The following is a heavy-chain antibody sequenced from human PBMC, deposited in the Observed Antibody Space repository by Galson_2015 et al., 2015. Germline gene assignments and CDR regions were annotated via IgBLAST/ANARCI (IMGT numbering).Heavy chain of an antibody. J-gene: IGHJ4*02. CDR1: GFTFSSYC. D-gene: IGHD6-19*01. CDR2: INYDGSSI. CDR3: VKVESNGCLIDY. Sequence: SLRLSCAGSGFTFSSYCMHWVRQPPGKGLVWVAGINYDGSSIYYADSVKGRFTISRDNSKNTLYLQMNSLRAEDTAVYYYVKVESNGCLIDYWGQGTLVTVSS. V-gene: IGHV3-30*02.